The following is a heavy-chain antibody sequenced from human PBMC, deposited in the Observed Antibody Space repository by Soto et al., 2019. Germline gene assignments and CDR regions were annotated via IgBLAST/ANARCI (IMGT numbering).Heavy chain of an antibody. CDR3: ARLVPGHCRGECLAS. D-gene: IGHD2-21*01. Sequence: QMELYESGPGLVKPSQTLSLTCSVSGVSISSGGYYWSWIRQFPGKGLEWIGSIAYSGSPNYSRYFKSRINISIDGSENRFSLELRSVSAADTAFYYCARLVPGHCRGECLASWGQGTLVIVSA. V-gene: IGHV4-31*03. CDR1: GVSISSGGYY. CDR2: IAYSGSP. J-gene: IGHJ4*02.